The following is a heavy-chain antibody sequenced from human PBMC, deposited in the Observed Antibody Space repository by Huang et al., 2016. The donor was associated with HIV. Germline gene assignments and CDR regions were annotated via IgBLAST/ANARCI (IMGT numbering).Heavy chain of an antibody. V-gene: IGHV4-59*02. CDR2: VYDSGTT. CDR1: GDSVSSHY. J-gene: IGHJ5*02. CDR3: VRDQGRLAVGGIDNWFDP. Sequence: QVRLQESGPGLVKPSETLSLSCTVSGDSVSSHYWGWIRHPQGKGLEWIGTVYDSGTTKYNPGRKSRITISVDTSKNGFSLNITSVSAADTAMYFCVRDQGRLAVGGIDNWFDPWGQGALVTVSS. D-gene: IGHD6-19*01.